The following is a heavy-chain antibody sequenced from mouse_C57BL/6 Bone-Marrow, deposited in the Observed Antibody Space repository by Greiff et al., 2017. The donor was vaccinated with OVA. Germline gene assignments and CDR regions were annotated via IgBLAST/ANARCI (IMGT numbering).Heavy chain of an antibody. CDR1: GFTFSSYA. V-gene: IGHV5-4*01. Sequence: EVQLVESGGGLVKPGGSLKLSCEASGFTFSSYAMSWVRQTPEKRLEWVATISDGGSYTYYPDNVKGRFTISRDNAKNNLYLQMSHLKSEDTAMYYCARANYGSSGVYFDVWGTGTTVTVSS. CDR2: ISDGGSYT. J-gene: IGHJ1*03. D-gene: IGHD1-1*01. CDR3: ARANYGSSGVYFDV.